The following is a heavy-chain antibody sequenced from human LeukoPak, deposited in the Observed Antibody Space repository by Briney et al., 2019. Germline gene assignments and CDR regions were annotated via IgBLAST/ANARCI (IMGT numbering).Heavy chain of an antibody. CDR2: IYYSGST. CDR3: ARLLGRQQLNAEDWFDP. V-gene: IGHV4-59*01. D-gene: IGHD6-13*01. Sequence: SETLSLTCTVSGGSISSYYWSWIRQPPGKGLEWIGYIYYSGSTNYNPSLKSRVTISVDTSKNQFSLKLSSVTAADTAVYYCARLLGRQQLNAEDWFDPWGQGTLVTVSS. CDR1: GGSISSYY. J-gene: IGHJ5*02.